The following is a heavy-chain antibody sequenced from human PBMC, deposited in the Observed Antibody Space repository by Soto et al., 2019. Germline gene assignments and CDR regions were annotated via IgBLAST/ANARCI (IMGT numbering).Heavy chain of an antibody. CDR3: VRENYYYGMDV. V-gene: IGHV3-66*01. Sequence: PGGSLRLSCAASGFTVSTDWMYWVRQAPGKGLEWVSLIKSGGNTYYADSVEGRFTISRDNSKNTVYLQMNSLRAEDTAVYYCVRENYYYGMDVWGQGTTVTVS. CDR1: GFTVSTDW. J-gene: IGHJ6*02. CDR2: IKSGGNT.